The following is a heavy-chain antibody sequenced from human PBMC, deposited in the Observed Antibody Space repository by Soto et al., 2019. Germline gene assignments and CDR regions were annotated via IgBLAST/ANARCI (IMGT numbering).Heavy chain of an antibody. J-gene: IGHJ4*02. Sequence: EVQLVESGGGLVQPGRSLRLSCAASGFTFVDYAMHWVRQAPGKGLEWVSGISWNSGSIGYADSVKGRFTISRDNAKNSLYLQMNSLRAEDTALYYCAKDSSGFIDYWGQGTLVTVSS. D-gene: IGHD6-19*01. CDR2: ISWNSGSI. CDR3: AKDSSGFIDY. CDR1: GFTFVDYA. V-gene: IGHV3-9*01.